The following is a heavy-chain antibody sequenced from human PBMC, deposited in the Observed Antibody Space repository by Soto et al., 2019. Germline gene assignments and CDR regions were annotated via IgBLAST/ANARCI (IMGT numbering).Heavy chain of an antibody. Sequence: GGSLRLSCAASGFTFSSYAMHWVRQAPGKGLEWVAVISYDGSNKYYADSVKGRFTISRDNSKNTLYLQMNSLRAEDTAVYYCARCGSGTQLAGFYYFDYWGRGTLVTVSS. J-gene: IGHJ4*02. CDR3: ARCGSGTQLAGFYYFDY. CDR1: GFTFSSYA. V-gene: IGHV3-30-3*01. D-gene: IGHD3-10*01. CDR2: ISYDGSNK.